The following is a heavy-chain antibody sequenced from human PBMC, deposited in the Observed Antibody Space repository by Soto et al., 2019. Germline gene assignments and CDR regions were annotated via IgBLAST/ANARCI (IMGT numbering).Heavy chain of an antibody. Sequence: PSETLSLTCTASGGSISSYYWSWIRQPPGKGLEWIGYIYYSGSTNYNPSLKSRVTISVDTSKNQFSLKLSPVTAADTAVYYCARIEPLGRIDYWGQGTLVTVSS. CDR2: IYYSGST. CDR1: GGSISSYY. CDR3: ARIEPLGRIDY. J-gene: IGHJ4*02. D-gene: IGHD6-6*01. V-gene: IGHV4-59*01.